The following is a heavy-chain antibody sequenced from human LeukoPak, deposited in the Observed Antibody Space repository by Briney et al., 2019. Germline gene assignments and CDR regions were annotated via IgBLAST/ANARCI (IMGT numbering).Heavy chain of an antibody. CDR1: GFTVSRNY. Sequence: GGSLRLSCAASGFTVSRNYMSWVRQAPGKGLEWVSVLYSDGSTYHADSVKGRFTISRDNSKNTFHLQMNSLRAEDTAVYYCARRAGDYSHPYDYWGQGTLVTVSS. CDR3: ARRAGDYSHPYDY. V-gene: IGHV3-53*01. D-gene: IGHD3-22*01. J-gene: IGHJ4*02. CDR2: LYSDGST.